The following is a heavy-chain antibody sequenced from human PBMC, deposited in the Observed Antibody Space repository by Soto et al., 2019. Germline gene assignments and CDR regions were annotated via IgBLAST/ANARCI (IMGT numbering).Heavy chain of an antibody. V-gene: IGHV3-23*01. D-gene: IGHD3-10*01. CDR2: ISGSGGST. Sequence: SGGSLRLSCAASGFTFSSYAMSWVRQAPGKGLEWVSAISGSGGSTYYADSVKGRFTISRDNSKNTLYLQMNSLRAEDTAVYYCAKGNYGSYYGWDAFDIWGQGTMVTVSS. CDR1: GFTFSSYA. CDR3: AKGNYGSYYGWDAFDI. J-gene: IGHJ3*02.